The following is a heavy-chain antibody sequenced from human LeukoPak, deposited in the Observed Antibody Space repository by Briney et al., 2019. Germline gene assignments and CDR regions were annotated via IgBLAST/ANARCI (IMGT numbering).Heavy chain of an antibody. CDR2: ISYEGSNQ. Sequence: PGGSLRLSCAASGFTFSSYGMHRVRQAPGEGLEWVSVISYEGSNQYYADSVKGRFTISRDNSKNTLYLQMNSLRAEDTAVYYCAKDKGGGYGNDGFDIWGRGTMVTVSS. CDR1: GFTFSSYG. V-gene: IGHV3-30*18. CDR3: AKDKGGGYGNDGFDI. D-gene: IGHD3-16*01. J-gene: IGHJ3*02.